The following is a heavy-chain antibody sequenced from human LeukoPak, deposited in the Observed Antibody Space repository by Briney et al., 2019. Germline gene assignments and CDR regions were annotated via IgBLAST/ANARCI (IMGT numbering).Heavy chain of an antibody. CDR1: GFTFSSYW. J-gene: IGHJ5*02. CDR2: IKKDGTEK. D-gene: IGHD6-19*01. Sequence: TGRSLRLSCAASGFTFSSYWMSWVRQAPGKGLEWVANIKKDGTEKKYVDSVKGRFTISRDNAKNSLYLQMNSLRAEDTALYYCAREGGSGWYSGWFDPWGQGTLVTVSS. CDR3: AREGGSGWYSGWFDP. V-gene: IGHV3-7*01.